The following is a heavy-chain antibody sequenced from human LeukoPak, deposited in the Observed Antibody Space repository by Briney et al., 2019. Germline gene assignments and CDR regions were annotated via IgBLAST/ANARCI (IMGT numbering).Heavy chain of an antibody. CDR3: ARGDEYTTSP. D-gene: IGHD2-2*02. CDR1: VFTFSSFW. V-gene: IGHV3-7*05. Sequence: PGGSLRLSCAASVFTFSSFWMSWVRQAPGKGLEGVANIKRDGGDKYYVDSVKGRFSISRDNAKNSLYLHMNSLRAEDPAVYYCARGDEYTTSPWGQGTLVTVSS. J-gene: IGHJ4*02. CDR2: IKRDGGDK.